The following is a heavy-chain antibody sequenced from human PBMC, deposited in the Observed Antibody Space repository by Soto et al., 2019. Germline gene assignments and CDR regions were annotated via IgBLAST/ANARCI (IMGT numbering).Heavy chain of an antibody. CDR3: AKDRPRLTQNFLDVY. Sequence: SVKVSCKASGFTFTNSAVQWVRQARGQRLEWIGWIVVGSGNTNYAQKFQGRVTITRDTSASTAYMELSSLRSEDTAVYYCAKDRPRLTQNFLDVYWGQGTLVTVSS. D-gene: IGHD3-16*01. CDR2: IVVGSGNT. J-gene: IGHJ4*02. CDR1: GFTFTNSA. V-gene: IGHV1-58*01.